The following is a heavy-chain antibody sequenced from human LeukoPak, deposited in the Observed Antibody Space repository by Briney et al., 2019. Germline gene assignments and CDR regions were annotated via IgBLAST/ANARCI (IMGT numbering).Heavy chain of an antibody. CDR3: ARDYHGSGSLTTFDY. CDR1: GGSISSSSYY. Sequence: SETLSLTCTVSGGSISSSSYYWGWIRQPPGKGLEWIGSIYYSGSTYYNPSLKSRVTISVDTSKNQFSLKLSSVTAADTAVYYCARDYHGSGSLTTFDYWGQGTLVTVSS. J-gene: IGHJ4*02. D-gene: IGHD3-10*01. CDR2: IYYSGST. V-gene: IGHV4-39*02.